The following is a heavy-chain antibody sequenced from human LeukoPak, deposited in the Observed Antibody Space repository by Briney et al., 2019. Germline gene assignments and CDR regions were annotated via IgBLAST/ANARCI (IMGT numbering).Heavy chain of an antibody. CDR3: ARAPSEIGGYYPEYFRH. CDR1: GFTFSSYW. V-gene: IGHV3-74*01. Sequence: GGSLRHSCAASGFTFSSYWMHWVRQAPGKGLVWVSRIKSDGSTRYADSVKGRFTISRDNAKNTVSLQMNSLRAEDTGVYYCARAPSEIGGYYPEYFRHWGQGTLVTVSP. CDR2: IKSDGST. J-gene: IGHJ1*01. D-gene: IGHD3-22*01.